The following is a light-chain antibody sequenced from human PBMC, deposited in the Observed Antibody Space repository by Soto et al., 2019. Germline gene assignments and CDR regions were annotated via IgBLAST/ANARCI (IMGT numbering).Light chain of an antibody. CDR3: QKYDGTGT. Sequence: EIVLTQSPDTLSLSPGERATLSCRASQFFGSDYLAWYQQKPGQPPRLLIYGASRRVTGIPDRFSGSGSGTDFTLTISSLEPEDFAMYYCQKYDGTGTFGQGTKVEIK. CDR2: GAS. J-gene: IGKJ1*01. CDR1: QFFGSDY. V-gene: IGKV3-20*01.